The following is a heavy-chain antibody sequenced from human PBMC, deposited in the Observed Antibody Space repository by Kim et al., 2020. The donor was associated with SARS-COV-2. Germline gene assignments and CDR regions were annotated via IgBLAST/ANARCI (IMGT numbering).Heavy chain of an antibody. CDR3: ARGRVYCTSTTSCYVDY. V-gene: IGHV5-51*01. J-gene: IGHJ4*01. Sequence: GESLKISCKGSGYSFTSYWIAWVRQTPGKGPEWMGIIYPGDSDTTYSPSFQGQVTISADKSITTAYLQWSTLKASDTAMYYCARGRVYCTSTTSCYVDYW. CDR2: IYPGDSDT. D-gene: IGHD2-2*01. CDR1: GYSFTSYW.